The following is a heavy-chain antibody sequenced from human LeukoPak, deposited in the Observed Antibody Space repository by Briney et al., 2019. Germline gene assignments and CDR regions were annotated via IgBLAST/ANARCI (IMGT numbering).Heavy chain of an antibody. D-gene: IGHD4-17*01. Sequence: GGSLRLSCAASGFTFSSYAMSWVRQAPGKGLEWASAISGSGGSTYYADSVKGRFTISRDNSRNTLYLQMNSLRAEDTAVYYCAKDNTPSGMTTVTSDYWGQGILVTVSS. V-gene: IGHV3-23*01. CDR1: GFTFSSYA. CDR3: AKDNTPSGMTTVTSDY. CDR2: ISGSGGST. J-gene: IGHJ4*02.